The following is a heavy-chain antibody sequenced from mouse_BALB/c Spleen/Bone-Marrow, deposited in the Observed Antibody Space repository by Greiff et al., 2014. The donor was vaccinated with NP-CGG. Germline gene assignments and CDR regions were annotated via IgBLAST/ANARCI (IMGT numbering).Heavy chain of an antibody. CDR3: ARRYDGYYGYFDV. CDR1: GYSITRDYA. J-gene: IGHJ1*01. V-gene: IGHV3-2*02. CDR2: IGYSGST. D-gene: IGHD2-3*01. Sequence: VQLKESGPGLGKPSQSLSLTCPVPGYSITRDYAWNWVRQFPGNKLEWMGYIGYSGSTSYNPSLKSRISIPRDTSKNQFFLQLNSVTTEDTATYYCARRYDGYYGYFDVWGAGTTVTVSS.